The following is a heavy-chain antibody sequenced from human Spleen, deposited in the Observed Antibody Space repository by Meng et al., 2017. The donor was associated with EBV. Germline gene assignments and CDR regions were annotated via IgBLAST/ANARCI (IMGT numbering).Heavy chain of an antibody. Sequence: QVTLKESGPVLVKPTETLTLTCTVSGFSLSNTRMGVSWIRQPPGKALEWLAHIFSNDEKSYSTSLKSRLTISKDTSKSQVVLTMTNMDPVDTATYYCARGWTIATAGWFDPWGQGTLVTVSS. CDR3: ARGWTIATAGWFDP. D-gene: IGHD6-13*01. J-gene: IGHJ5*02. CDR2: IFSNDEK. CDR1: GFSLSNTRMG. V-gene: IGHV2-26*01.